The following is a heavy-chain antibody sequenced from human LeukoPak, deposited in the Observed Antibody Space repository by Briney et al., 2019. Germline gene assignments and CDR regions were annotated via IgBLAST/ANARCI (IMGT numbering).Heavy chain of an antibody. V-gene: IGHV1-18*01. CDR3: ARDHGATMIVVVYDYYYGMDV. CDR1: GYTFTSYG. D-gene: IGHD3-22*01. CDR2: ISAYNGNT. J-gene: IGHJ6*02. Sequence: ASVKVSCKASGYTFTSYGISWVRQAPGQGLEWMGWISAYNGNTNYAQKLQGRVTMTTDTSTSTAYMELRSLRSDDTAVYYCARDHGATMIVVVYDYYYGMDVWGQGTTVTASS.